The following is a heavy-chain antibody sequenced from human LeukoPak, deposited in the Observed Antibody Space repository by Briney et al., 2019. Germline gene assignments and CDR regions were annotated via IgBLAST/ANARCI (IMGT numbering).Heavy chain of an antibody. V-gene: IGHV1-18*01. Sequence: ASVKVSCKASGGTFSSFTISWVRQAPGQGLEWMGWISAYNGNTNYAQKLQGRVTMTTDTSTSTAYMELRSLRSDDTAVYYCARDQYYDFWSGSDSLIHRTLDAFDIWGQGTMVTVSS. CDR3: ARDQYYDFWSGSDSLIHRTLDAFDI. CDR1: GGTFSSFT. J-gene: IGHJ3*02. CDR2: ISAYNGNT. D-gene: IGHD3-3*01.